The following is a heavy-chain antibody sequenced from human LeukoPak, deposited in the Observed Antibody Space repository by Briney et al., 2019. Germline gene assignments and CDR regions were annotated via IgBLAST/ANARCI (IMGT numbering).Heavy chain of an antibody. Sequence: GGSLRLSCAASGFTVNSNYMSWVRQAPGKGLERVSIIYKDGRTYYADSVKGRFTISGDNSRDMLYLQMNSLRAEDTAVYYCARDVNSYAHCGHWGQGTLVTVSS. CDR2: IYKDGRT. CDR3: ARDVNSYAHCGH. J-gene: IGHJ4*02. D-gene: IGHD5-18*01. V-gene: IGHV3-53*01. CDR1: GFTVNSNY.